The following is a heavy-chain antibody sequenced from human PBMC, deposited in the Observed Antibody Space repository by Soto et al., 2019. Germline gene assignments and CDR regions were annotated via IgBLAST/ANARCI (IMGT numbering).Heavy chain of an antibody. CDR2: MNTNSGNT. CDR3: ARGYEGHYDFWRFDP. Sequence: ASVKVSCKASGYTCNNYAMHWVRQAPGQGLEWMGWMNTNSGNTGYAQKFQGRVTMTRNTSISTAYMELSSLRSEDTAVYYCARGYEGHYDFWRFDPWGQGTLVTVSS. J-gene: IGHJ5*02. V-gene: IGHV1-8*02. CDR1: GYTCNNYA. D-gene: IGHD3-3*01.